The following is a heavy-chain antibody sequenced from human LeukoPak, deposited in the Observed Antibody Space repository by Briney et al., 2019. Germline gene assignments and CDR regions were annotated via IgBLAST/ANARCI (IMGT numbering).Heavy chain of an antibody. CDR1: GFTFSSYW. CDR2: IKQDGSEK. CDR3: ARDLYYDSSGPYRY. Sequence: GGSLRLSCAASGFTFSSYWMSWVRQAPGKGLEWVANIKQDGSEKYYVDSVKGRFTISRDNAKNSLYLQMNRLRAEDTAVYYCARDLYYDSSGPYRYWGQETLVTVSS. V-gene: IGHV3-7*01. J-gene: IGHJ4*02. D-gene: IGHD3-22*01.